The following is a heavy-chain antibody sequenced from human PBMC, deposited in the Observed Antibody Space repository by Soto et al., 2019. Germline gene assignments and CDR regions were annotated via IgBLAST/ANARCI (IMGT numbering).Heavy chain of an antibody. Sequence: QVQLQESGPQLVKPSQTLSLTCSVSGGSISTVGHYWTWIRQPPGKGLEWIGSIYHTGSTYYSKYLRSRLTMSVDTSKSQFSLRLSSVTAADTAVYYCARATGTLRSRNCDYWGQGSLVTVSS. CDR1: GGSISTVGHY. J-gene: IGHJ4*02. CDR3: ARATGTLRSRNCDY. V-gene: IGHV4-31*03. CDR2: IYHTGST. D-gene: IGHD1-1*01.